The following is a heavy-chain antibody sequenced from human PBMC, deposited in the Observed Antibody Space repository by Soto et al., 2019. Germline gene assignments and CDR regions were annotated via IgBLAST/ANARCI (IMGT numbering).Heavy chain of an antibody. V-gene: IGHV1-69*13. J-gene: IGHJ6*02. D-gene: IGHD2-15*01. CDR3: ARDRGQMVVAAHPYYYYYGMDV. CDR2: IIPIFGTA. CDR1: GGTFSSYA. Sequence: GASVKVSCKASGGTFSSYAISWVRQAPGQGLEWMGGIIPIFGTANYAQKFQGRVTITADESTSTAYMELSSLRSEDTAVYYCARDRGQMVVAAHPYYYYYGMDVWGQGTTVTVSS.